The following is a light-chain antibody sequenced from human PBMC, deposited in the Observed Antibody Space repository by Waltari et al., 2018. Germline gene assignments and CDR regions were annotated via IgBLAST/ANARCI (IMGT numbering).Light chain of an antibody. V-gene: IGLV1-44*01. CDR1: RSNLGSNP. Sequence: QSVLTQPPSASGTPGQRVTISCSGSRSNLGSNPVNWYQQLPGAAPKLLLYSNDQRPSGGPDRFSGSKSGTSASLGISGLQSEDEADYYCATWDDSLNGQLFGGGTKLTVL. J-gene: IGLJ2*01. CDR2: SND. CDR3: ATWDDSLNGQL.